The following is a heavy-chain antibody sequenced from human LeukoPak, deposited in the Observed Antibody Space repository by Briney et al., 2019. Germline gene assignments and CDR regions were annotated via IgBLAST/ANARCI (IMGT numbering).Heavy chain of an antibody. CDR1: GGTLRRHT. Sequence: SVKVSCKASGGTLRRHTITWVRQAPGQGLEWMGRIIPMMGIANYAQKFQGRVTITADTSTDTAYMDPISLRSEDTAVYYCASRSHKTVVGADTREVGDYWGQGTLVTVSS. CDR2: IIPMMGIA. J-gene: IGHJ4*02. CDR3: ASRSHKTVVGADTREVGDY. D-gene: IGHD2-2*01. V-gene: IGHV1-69*02.